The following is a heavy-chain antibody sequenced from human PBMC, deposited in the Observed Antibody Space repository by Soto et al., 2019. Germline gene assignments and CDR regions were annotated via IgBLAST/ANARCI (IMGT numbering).Heavy chain of an antibody. J-gene: IGHJ4*02. D-gene: IGHD1-7*01. CDR2: IYRSGKT. CDR1: GYSIRIGYY. CDR3: ARDELLYYFDF. V-gene: IGHV4-38-2*02. Sequence: SETLSLTCAVSGYSIRIGYYWGWIRQAPGKGLEWIGSIYRSGKTYYSPSLQSRVTISVDTSKNQFSLKLSSVTAADTAVYFCARDELLYYFDFWGRGTLVTVSS.